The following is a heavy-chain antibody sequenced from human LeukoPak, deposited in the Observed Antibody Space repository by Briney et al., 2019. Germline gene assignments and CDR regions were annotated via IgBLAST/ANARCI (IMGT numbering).Heavy chain of an antibody. CDR2: ISSSNNDI. J-gene: IGHJ4*02. Sequence: GGSLRLSCAASGFTFSSYSMNWVRQSPGKGLEWVSFISSSNNDIYYADSVKGRFIISRDNSKNTLYLQMNSLRVEDTAVYYCARDQAGSGHYADYWGQGTLVTVSS. D-gene: IGHD3-10*01. CDR3: ARDQAGSGHYADY. V-gene: IGHV3-21*01. CDR1: GFTFSSYS.